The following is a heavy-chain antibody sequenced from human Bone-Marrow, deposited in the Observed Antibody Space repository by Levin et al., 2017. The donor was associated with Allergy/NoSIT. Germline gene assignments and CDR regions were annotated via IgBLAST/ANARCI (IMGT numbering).Heavy chain of an antibody. D-gene: IGHD1-26*01. J-gene: IGHJ4*02. CDR2: ISWAGDSF. V-gene: IGHV3-9*01. CDR3: AKGTSGSYSSGYFDS. CDR1: GFKFGDYA. Sequence: GGSLRLSCVTSGFKFGDYALHWVRQAPGKGLEWVSGISWAGDSFGYADSVKGRFTISRDNAKSSLYLQMSSLGAEDTALYYCAKGTSGSYSSGYFDSWGQGTPVTVSS.